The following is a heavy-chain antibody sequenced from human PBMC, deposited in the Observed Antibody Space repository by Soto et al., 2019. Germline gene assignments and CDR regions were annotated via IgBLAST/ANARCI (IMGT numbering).Heavy chain of an antibody. CDR1: GGTFSSYA. V-gene: IGHV1-69*13. J-gene: IGHJ4*02. Sequence: GASVKVSCKASGGTFSSYAISWVRQAPGQGLEWMGGIIPIFGTANYAQKFQGRVTITADESTSTAYMELSSLRSEDTAAYYCARSSSSDFWSGYPKYYFDYWGQGTLVTVSS. CDR2: IIPIFGTA. CDR3: ARSSSSDFWSGYPKYYFDY. D-gene: IGHD3-3*01.